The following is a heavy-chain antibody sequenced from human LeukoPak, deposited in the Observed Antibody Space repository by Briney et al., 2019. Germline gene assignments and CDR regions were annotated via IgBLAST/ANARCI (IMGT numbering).Heavy chain of an antibody. CDR1: GFTFSYYA. CDR3: AKSQDWFGESSLVFDY. Sequence: GGSLRLSCAVSGFTFSYYAMNWVRQAPGKGLEWVSNISLSDNSASYADSVKGRFTISRDNSKNTLYLQMHSLRVEDTAIYYCAKSQDWFGESSLVFDYWGQGTLATVSS. V-gene: IGHV3-23*01. CDR2: ISLSDNSA. J-gene: IGHJ4*02. D-gene: IGHD3-10*01.